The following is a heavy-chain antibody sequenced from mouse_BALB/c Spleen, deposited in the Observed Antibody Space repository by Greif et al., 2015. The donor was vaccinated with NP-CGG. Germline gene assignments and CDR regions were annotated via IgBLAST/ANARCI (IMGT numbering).Heavy chain of an antibody. V-gene: IGHV5-17*02. J-gene: IGHJ4*01. CDR2: ISSCSSTI. CDR1: GFTFSSFG. Sequence: EVMLVESGGGLVQPGGSRKLSCAASGFTFSSFGMHWVRQTPEKGLEWVAYISSCSSTIYYADTVKGRFTISRDNPKNTLFLQMTSLRSEDTAMYYCARFYAMDYWGQGTSVTVSS. CDR3: ARFYAMDY.